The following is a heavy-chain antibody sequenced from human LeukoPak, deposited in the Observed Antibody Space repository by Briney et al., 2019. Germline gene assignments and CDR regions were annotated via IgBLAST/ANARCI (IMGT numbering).Heavy chain of an antibody. V-gene: IGHV4-59*01. CDR2: IYYSGST. D-gene: IGHD3-22*01. J-gene: IGHJ4*02. Sequence: PSETLSLTCTVSGVSISSYYWSWIRQPPGKGLEWIGYIYYSGSTNYNPSLKSRVTISVDTSKDQFSLKLSSVTAADTAVYYCAREGYDSSGYYYFDYWGQGTLVTVSS. CDR3: AREGYDSSGYYYFDY. CDR1: GVSISSYY.